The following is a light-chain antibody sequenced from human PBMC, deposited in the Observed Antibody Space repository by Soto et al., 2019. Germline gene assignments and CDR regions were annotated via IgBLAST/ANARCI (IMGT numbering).Light chain of an antibody. V-gene: IGKV1-39*01. CDR2: AAS. Sequence: DIQMTQSPSSLSASVGDRVTITCRASQSITNSLNWYQQKPGKAPKLLIYAASSLQSGVPSRFSGSGSGTDFTLTISSLQPEDIATYFCQQTSSAPFTFGPGTKVDIK. CDR3: QQTSSAPFT. CDR1: QSITNS. J-gene: IGKJ3*01.